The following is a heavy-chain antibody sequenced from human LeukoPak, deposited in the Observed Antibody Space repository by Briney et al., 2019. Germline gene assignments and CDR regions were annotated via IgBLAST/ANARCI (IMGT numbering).Heavy chain of an antibody. D-gene: IGHD6-13*01. V-gene: IGHV3-30*04. CDR1: GFTFSSYA. Sequence: GGSLRLSGAASGFTFSSYAMHWVRQAPGKRLEWVAVISYDGSNKYYADSVKGRFTISRDNSKNTLYLQMNSLRAEDTAVYYCARVGGSLKFYFDYWGQGTLVTVSS. J-gene: IGHJ4*02. CDR3: ARVGGSLKFYFDY. CDR2: ISYDGSNK.